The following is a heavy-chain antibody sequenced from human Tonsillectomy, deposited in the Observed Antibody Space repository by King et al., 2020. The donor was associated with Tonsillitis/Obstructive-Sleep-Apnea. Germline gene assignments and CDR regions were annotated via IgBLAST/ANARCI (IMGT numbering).Heavy chain of an antibody. CDR1: GFTFGDYA. V-gene: IGHV3-49*04. CDR2: IRSKAYGGTT. Sequence: VQLVESGGGLVQPGRSLRLSCTASGFTFGDYAMSWVRQAPGKGLEWVGFIRSKAYGGTTEYAASVKGRFTISRDDSKSIAYLQMNSLKTEDTAVYYCTRDPSGSYYVLAFDIWGQGTMVTVSS. J-gene: IGHJ3*02. CDR3: TRDPSGSYYVLAFDI. D-gene: IGHD1-26*01.